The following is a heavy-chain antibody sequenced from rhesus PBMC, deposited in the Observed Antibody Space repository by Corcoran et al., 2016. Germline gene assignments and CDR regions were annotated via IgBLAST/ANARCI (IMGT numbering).Heavy chain of an antibody. J-gene: IGHJ4*01. CDR3: AKEWGYSGSDY. V-gene: IGHV3S25*01. D-gene: IGHD6-25*01. Sequence: EVQLVESGGGLAKPGGSLRLSCAASGFTFSSTWMNWDGKAPGKGLDGVSAINSGGGSTNYADSVKGRFTSPRDNSKNTLSLQMNSLRAEDTAVYYCAKEWGYSGSDYWGQGVLVTVSS. CDR1: GFTFSSTW. CDR2: INSGGGST.